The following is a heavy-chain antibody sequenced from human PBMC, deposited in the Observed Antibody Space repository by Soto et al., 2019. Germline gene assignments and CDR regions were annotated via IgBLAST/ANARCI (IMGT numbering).Heavy chain of an antibody. CDR1: GGSISSSSYY. CDR3: ARVRGELATFDY. D-gene: IGHD1-26*01. Sequence: SETLSLTCTVSGGSISSSSYYWGWIRQPPGKGLEWIGSIYYSGSTYYNPSLKSRVTISVDTSKNQFSLKLSSVTAADTAVYYCARVRGELATFDYWGQGTLVPSPQ. V-gene: IGHV4-39*01. CDR2: IYYSGST. J-gene: IGHJ4*02.